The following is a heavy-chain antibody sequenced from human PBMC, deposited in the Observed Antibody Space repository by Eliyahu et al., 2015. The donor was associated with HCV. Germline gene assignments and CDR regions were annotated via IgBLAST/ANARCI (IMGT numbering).Heavy chain of an antibody. J-gene: IGHJ4*02. CDR2: VWYDGSGK. CDR1: GFTFRSYA. D-gene: IGHD5-24*01. Sequence: QVQLAESGGGVVQPGRSLXLSCAASGFTFRSYAMHWVRQAPGKGLEWVAVVWYDGSGKYYADSVKGRFTISRDNSKNTLYLQMNSLRAEDTAVYYCARSEMSSYYFDYWGQGTLVTVSS. CDR3: ARSEMSSYYFDY. V-gene: IGHV3-33*08.